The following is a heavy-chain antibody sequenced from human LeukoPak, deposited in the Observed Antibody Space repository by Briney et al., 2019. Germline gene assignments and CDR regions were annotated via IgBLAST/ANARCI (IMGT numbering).Heavy chain of an antibody. CDR3: ARDRGYSGYAHGY. CDR1: GFTVSSNS. J-gene: IGHJ4*02. V-gene: IGHV3-66*01. CDR2: IYSGGST. D-gene: IGHD5-12*01. Sequence: GGSLRLSCAASGFTVSSNSMTWVRQAPGKGLEWVSVIYSGGSTYYADSVKGRFTISRDNSKNTLYLQMNSLRAEDTAVYYCARDRGYSGYAHGYWGQGTLVTVSS.